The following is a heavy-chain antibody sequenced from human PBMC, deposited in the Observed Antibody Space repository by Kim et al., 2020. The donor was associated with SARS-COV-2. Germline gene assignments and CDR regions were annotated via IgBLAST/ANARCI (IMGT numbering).Heavy chain of an antibody. CDR3: ARPRGYSYHNWFDP. CDR1: GGSISSSSYY. V-gene: IGHV4-39*01. J-gene: IGHJ5*02. D-gene: IGHD5-18*01. Sequence: SETLSLTCTVSGGSISSSSYYWGWIRQPPGKGLEWIGSIYYSGSTYYNPSLKSRVTISVDTSKNQFSLKLSSVTAADTAVYYCARPRGYSYHNWFDPWGQGTLVTVSS. CDR2: IYYSGST.